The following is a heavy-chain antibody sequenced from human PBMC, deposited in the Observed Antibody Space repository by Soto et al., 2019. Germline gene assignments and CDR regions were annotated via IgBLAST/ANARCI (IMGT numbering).Heavy chain of an antibody. J-gene: IGHJ3*02. Sequence: GESLKISCKGSGYSFTSYRISWVRQMPGKGLEWMGRIDPSDSYTNYSPSFQGHVTISADKSISTAYLQWSSLKASDTAMYYCASAYYYDSSGYSAFDIWGQGTMVTVSS. CDR1: GYSFTSYR. D-gene: IGHD3-22*01. CDR2: IDPSDSYT. CDR3: ASAYYYDSSGYSAFDI. V-gene: IGHV5-10-1*01.